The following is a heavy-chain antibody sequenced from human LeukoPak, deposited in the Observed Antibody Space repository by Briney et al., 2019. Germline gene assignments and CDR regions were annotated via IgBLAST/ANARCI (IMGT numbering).Heavy chain of an antibody. CDR3: AREKVGASLAYYYMDV. D-gene: IGHD1-26*01. J-gene: IGHJ6*03. CDR2: INHSGST. V-gene: IGHV4-34*01. CDR1: GGSFSGYY. Sequence: SETLSLTCAVYGGSFSGYYWSWIRQPPGKGLEWIGEINHSGSTNYNPSLKSRVTISVDTSKNQFSLKLSSVTAADTAVYYCAREKVGASLAYYYMDVWGKGTTVTISS.